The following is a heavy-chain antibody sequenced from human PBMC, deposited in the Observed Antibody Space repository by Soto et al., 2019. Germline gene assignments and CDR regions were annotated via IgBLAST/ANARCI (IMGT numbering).Heavy chain of an antibody. J-gene: IGHJ4*02. V-gene: IGHV1-18*01. Sequence: QVHLVQSGAEVKKPGASVKVSCKGSGYGFTTYGITWVRQAPGQGLEWMAWISAHNGNTNYAQKLQGRVTVTRDTSTSTAYMELRSLRSDDTAMYYCARGRYGDYWGQGPLVAVSS. CDR3: ARGRYGDY. D-gene: IGHD1-1*01. CDR1: GYGFTTYG. CDR2: ISAHNGNT.